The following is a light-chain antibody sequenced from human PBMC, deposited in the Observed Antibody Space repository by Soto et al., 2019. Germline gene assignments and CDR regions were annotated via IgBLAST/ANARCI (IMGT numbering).Light chain of an antibody. CDR1: QSISSW. CDR2: DAS. V-gene: IGKV1-5*01. Sequence: DIQMTQSPSSLSASVGDRVTITWRASQSISSWLAWYQQKPGKAPKLLSFDASSLQSGVPSRFSGSGSGTEFTLTISRLEPEDFEVYYCQQYGSSPPTFGQGTKVDIK. CDR3: QQYGSSPPT. J-gene: IGKJ1*01.